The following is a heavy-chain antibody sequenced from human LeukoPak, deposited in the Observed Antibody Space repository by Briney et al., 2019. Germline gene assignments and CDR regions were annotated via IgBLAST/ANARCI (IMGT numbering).Heavy chain of an antibody. CDR2: IYPGDSDT. V-gene: IGHV5-51*01. J-gene: IGHJ4*02. CDR3: ARRASGYRNYDFDY. Sequence: GESLKISCKGSGYSFTIYWIGCVRQMPGKGLEYMGIIYPGDSDTRNSPSFQGQVTVSPDKAIRTAYLQWSSLKASDTAMYYCARRASGYRNYDFDYWGQGTLVTVSS. D-gene: IGHD5-18*01. CDR1: GYSFTIYW.